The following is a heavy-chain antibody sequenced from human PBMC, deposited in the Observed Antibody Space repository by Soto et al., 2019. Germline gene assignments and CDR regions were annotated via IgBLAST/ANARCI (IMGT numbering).Heavy chain of an antibody. CDR1: GGSISSGGYS. CDR3: ARGPLFGR. CDR2: IYHSGST. D-gene: IGHD3-3*01. J-gene: IGHJ4*02. V-gene: IGHV4-30-2*01. Sequence: SETLSLTCAVSGGSISSGGYSWSWIRQPPGKGLEWIGYIYHSGSTYYNPSLKSRVTISVDRSKNQFSLKLSSVTAAETAVYYCARGPLFGRWGKGTLVPVSS.